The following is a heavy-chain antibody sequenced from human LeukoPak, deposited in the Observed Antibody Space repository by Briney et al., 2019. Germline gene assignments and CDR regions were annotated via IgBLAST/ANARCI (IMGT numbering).Heavy chain of an antibody. D-gene: IGHD2-8*01. CDR2: FDPEDGET. J-gene: IGHJ4*02. V-gene: IGHV1-24*01. CDR3: ATDWSTNGVCSE. CDR1: GYTLTELS. Sequence: GASVKVSCKVSGYTLTELSMHWVRQAPGKGLEWMGGFDPEDGETIYAQKFQGRVTMTVDTSTDTAYMELSSLRSEDTAVYYCATDWSTNGVCSEWGQGTLVTVSS.